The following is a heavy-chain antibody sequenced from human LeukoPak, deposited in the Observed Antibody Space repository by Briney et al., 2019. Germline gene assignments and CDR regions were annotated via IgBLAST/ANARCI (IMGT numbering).Heavy chain of an antibody. CDR2: INPNSGGT. V-gene: IGHV1-2*02. CDR1: GYTFTGYY. CDR3: ARDVLRSSPLGY. Sequence: ASVKVSCKASGYTFTGYYMHWVRQAPGQGLEWMGWINPNSGGTNYAQKFQGRATMTRDTSISTAYMELSRLRSDDTAVYYCARDVLRSSPLGYWGQGTLVTVSS. J-gene: IGHJ4*02. D-gene: IGHD6-6*01.